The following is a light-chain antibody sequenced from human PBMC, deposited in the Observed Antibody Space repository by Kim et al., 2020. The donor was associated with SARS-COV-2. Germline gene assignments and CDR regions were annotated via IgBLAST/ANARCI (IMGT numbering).Light chain of an antibody. Sequence: QSALTQSASVSGSPGQSITNSCTGTSSDVGGYNYVSWYQQHPGKAPKLMIYDVSKRPSGVSNRFSGSKSGNTASLTISGLQAEDEADYYCSSYTSSSRVFGGGTQLTVL. CDR2: DVS. V-gene: IGLV2-14*01. CDR1: SSDVGGYNY. J-gene: IGLJ3*02. CDR3: SSYTSSSRV.